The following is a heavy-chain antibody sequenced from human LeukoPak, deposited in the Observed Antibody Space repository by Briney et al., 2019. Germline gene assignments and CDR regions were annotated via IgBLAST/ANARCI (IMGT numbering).Heavy chain of an antibody. Sequence: GASVKVSRKASGYTFTSYAMNWVRQAPGQGLEWMGWINTNTGNPTYAQGFTGRFVFSLDTSVSTAYLQISSLKAEDTAVYYCARDGTVYDILTGQNFDYWGQGTLVTVSS. CDR2: INTNTGNP. D-gene: IGHD3-9*01. CDR1: GYTFTSYA. CDR3: ARDGTVYDILTGQNFDY. J-gene: IGHJ4*02. V-gene: IGHV7-4-1*02.